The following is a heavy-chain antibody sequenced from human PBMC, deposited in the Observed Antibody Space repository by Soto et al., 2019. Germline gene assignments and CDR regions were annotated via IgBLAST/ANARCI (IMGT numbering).Heavy chain of an antibody. D-gene: IGHD6-19*01. CDR1: GFTLSNYG. Sequence: GGSLRLSCAASGFTLSNYGMHWVRQAPGKGLEWVAVIWLDESNEYYADSVKDRFTISRDNSKNTLYLQMNSLRAEDTAVYYCARVFISGRGVPLCSMDVRGPGTTGT. V-gene: IGHV3-33*01. CDR2: IWLDESNE. J-gene: IGHJ6*02. CDR3: ARVFISGRGVPLCSMDV.